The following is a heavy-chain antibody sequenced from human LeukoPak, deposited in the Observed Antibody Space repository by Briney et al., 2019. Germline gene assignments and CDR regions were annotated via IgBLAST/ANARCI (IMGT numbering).Heavy chain of an antibody. J-gene: IGHJ3*02. CDR2: IYYSGST. CDR3: ARDRYCSGGSCSRYAFDI. Sequence: SETLSLTCTVSGGSISNYFWGWIRQPPGKGLESIGYIYYSGSTNYNPSLKSRVTISVDTSNNQFSLKLSSVTAADTAVYYCARDRYCSGGSCSRYAFDIWGQGTLVTVSS. V-gene: IGHV4-59*01. CDR1: GGSISNYF. D-gene: IGHD2-15*01.